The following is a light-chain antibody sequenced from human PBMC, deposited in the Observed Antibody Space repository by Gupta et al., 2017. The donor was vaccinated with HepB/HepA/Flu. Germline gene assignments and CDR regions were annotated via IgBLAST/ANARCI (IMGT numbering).Light chain of an antibody. V-gene: IGKV3-20*01. CDR3: QQYGDTRPFT. Sequence: EMVLTQSQGTLSLSPGERVTLSCRASQSVNSNYLAWYQQKPGKAPSLLIYAASSRPTGIPDRFSSSGSGTNFTLTISRLEPEDFAVYYYQQYGDTRPFTFGPGTKVDIK. CDR1: QSVNSNY. J-gene: IGKJ3*01. CDR2: AAS.